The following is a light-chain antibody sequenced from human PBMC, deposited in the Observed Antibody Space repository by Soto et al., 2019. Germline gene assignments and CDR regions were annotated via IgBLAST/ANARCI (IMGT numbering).Light chain of an antibody. V-gene: IGKV3D-15*01. CDR1: KSVSNN. CDR3: QQYSVWPLT. CDR2: GAS. Sequence: MTQSPSTLSASVGDTVTVTCRASKSVSNNLAWYQQKPGQPPRLLIFGASTRATGIPARFSGSGSEAEFALTISTLQSEDFAVYYCQQYSVWPLTFGGGTKVDIK. J-gene: IGKJ4*01.